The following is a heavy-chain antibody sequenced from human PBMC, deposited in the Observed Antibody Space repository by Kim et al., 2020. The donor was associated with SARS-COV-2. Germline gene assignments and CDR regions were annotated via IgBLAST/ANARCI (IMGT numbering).Heavy chain of an antibody. CDR2: ISASGGNT. Sequence: GGSLRLSCAASGFTYPNYAMSWVRQAPGKGLEWVSAISASGGNTYYAGSVKGRFTISRDNSKDTLYLQMDSLRAEDTAVYYCAKDQAVTTEGSAFDIWG. V-gene: IGHV3-23*01. J-gene: IGHJ3*02. CDR1: GFTYPNYA. D-gene: IGHD4-17*01. CDR3: AKDQAVTTEGSAFDI.